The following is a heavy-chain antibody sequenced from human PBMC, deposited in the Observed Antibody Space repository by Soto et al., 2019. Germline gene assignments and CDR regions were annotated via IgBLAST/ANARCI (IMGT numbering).Heavy chain of an antibody. CDR3: ASHVGYGGETIDN. D-gene: IGHD4-17*01. CDR1: GDSFNTYW. J-gene: IGHJ4*02. CDR2: IRPSDSHS. V-gene: IGHV5-51*01. Sequence: GESLKISCKGSGDSFNTYWIGWVRQMPGQGLEWMGIIRPSDSHSRYSPSVQGQVTISADKSTSTAYLQWSSLKASDTAMYYCASHVGYGGETIDNWGQGTPVTVSS.